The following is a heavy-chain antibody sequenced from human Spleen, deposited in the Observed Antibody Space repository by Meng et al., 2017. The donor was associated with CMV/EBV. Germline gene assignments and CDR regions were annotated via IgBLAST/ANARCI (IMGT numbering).Heavy chain of an antibody. V-gene: IGHV1-2*02. CDR1: VGNSSSYA. Sequence: VLWVEAGTEGKTPGSSVKVYCKASVGNSSSYAISWVRQAPGQGPEWMGWINPISGGTNFAQKFRGRVTLTRDTSIDTAYMELSSLRFEDTAFYYCARGRTVAGTGHLGLIDYWGQGTLVTVSS. D-gene: IGHD6-19*01. J-gene: IGHJ4*02. CDR2: INPISGGT. CDR3: ARGRTVAGTGHLGLIDY.